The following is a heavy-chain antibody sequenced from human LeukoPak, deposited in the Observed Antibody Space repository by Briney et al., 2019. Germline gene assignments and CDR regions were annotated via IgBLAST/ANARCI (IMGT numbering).Heavy chain of an antibody. V-gene: IGHV3-9*01. D-gene: IGHD1-26*01. Sequence: GGSLRLCCAASGFIFDDYAMHWVRQAPGKGLEWVSGISWNSGKIDYADSVKGRFTISRDNAKNSLYLQLNSLRAEDAAVYYCARESGGDLGEAFDIWGQGTMVTVSS. J-gene: IGHJ3*02. CDR1: GFIFDDYA. CDR2: ISWNSGKI. CDR3: ARESGGDLGEAFDI.